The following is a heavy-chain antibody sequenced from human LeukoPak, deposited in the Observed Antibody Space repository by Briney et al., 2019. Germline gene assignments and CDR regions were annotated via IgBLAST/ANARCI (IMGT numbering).Heavy chain of an antibody. CDR1: GYTFIHYW. V-gene: IGHV5-10-1*01. Sequence: GESLKISCQTSGYTFIHYWISWVRQVPGKGLDWMGRIDPSDSYTNYGPPFQGHITISADRSLNTSYLQWSGLKASDTAMYFCARHGPTYFYDSSGVFDVWGRGTMVIVSS. J-gene: IGHJ3*01. CDR3: ARHGPTYFYDSSGVFDV. CDR2: IDPSDSYT. D-gene: IGHD3-22*01.